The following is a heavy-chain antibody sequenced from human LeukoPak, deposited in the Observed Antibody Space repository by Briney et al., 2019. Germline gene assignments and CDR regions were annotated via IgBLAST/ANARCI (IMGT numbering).Heavy chain of an antibody. Sequence: ASVKVSCKASGYTFTSYHINWVRQATGQGLEWVGWMNPSNSDIGYAQKFQGRVTMTRNTSIGTAYMELSSLRSEDTAIYYCVRVPPGTTIYAYWGQGTLVTVSS. CDR2: MNPSNSDI. V-gene: IGHV1-8*01. D-gene: IGHD1-14*01. CDR1: GYTFTSYH. CDR3: VRVPPGTTIYAY. J-gene: IGHJ4*02.